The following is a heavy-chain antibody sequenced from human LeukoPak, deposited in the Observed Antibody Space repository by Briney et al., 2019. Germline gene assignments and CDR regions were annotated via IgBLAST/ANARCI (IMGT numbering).Heavy chain of an antibody. V-gene: IGHV3-53*01. CDR2: IYSGGST. Sequence: GGSLRLSCAASGFTVSSNYMSWVRQAPGKGLEWVSVIYSGGSTYYADSVKGRFTISRDNSKNTLYLQMNSLRAEDTAVYYCARVHYDILTGYPNHFDYWGQGTLVTVSS. D-gene: IGHD3-9*01. J-gene: IGHJ4*02. CDR1: GFTVSSNY. CDR3: ARVHYDILTGYPNHFDY.